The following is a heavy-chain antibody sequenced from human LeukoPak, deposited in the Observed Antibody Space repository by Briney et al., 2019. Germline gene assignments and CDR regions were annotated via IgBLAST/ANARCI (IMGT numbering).Heavy chain of an antibody. D-gene: IGHD3-3*01. CDR3: ARGRSYDFWSGYYIGQLAYFDY. CDR2: INHSGST. V-gene: IGHV4-34*01. CDR1: GGSFSGYY. J-gene: IGHJ4*02. Sequence: TSETLSLTCAVYGGSFSGYYWSWIRQPPGKGLEWIGEINHSGSTNYNPSLKSRVTISVDTSKNQFSLKLSSVTAADTAMYYCARGRSYDFWSGYYIGQLAYFDYWGQGTLVTVSS.